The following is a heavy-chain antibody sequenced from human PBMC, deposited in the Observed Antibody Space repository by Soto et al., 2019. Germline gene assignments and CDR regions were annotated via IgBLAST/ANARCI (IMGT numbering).Heavy chain of an antibody. CDR3: AKGGGRSSYGFIDY. J-gene: IGHJ4*02. D-gene: IGHD5-18*01. V-gene: IGHV3-23*01. Sequence: EVQLLESGGGLVQPGGSLRLSCAASGFTFSTYAMTWVHQAPGKGLGWVSSISGSGDNTFYADSVKGRFTISRDKSKNTLYLQMKSLRAEDTAVYYCAKGGGRSSYGFIDYRGQGTLVTVSS. CDR1: GFTFSTYA. CDR2: ISGSGDNT.